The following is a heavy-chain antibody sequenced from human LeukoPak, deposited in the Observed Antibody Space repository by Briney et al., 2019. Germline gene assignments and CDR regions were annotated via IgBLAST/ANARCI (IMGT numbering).Heavy chain of an antibody. V-gene: IGHV4-59*01. D-gene: IGHD6-13*01. CDR3: ASADIPAGRFDY. Sequence: PSETLSLTCAVYGGSFSGYYWSWIRQPPGKGLEWIGYIYYSGSTNYNPSLKSRVTISVDTSKNQFSLKLSSVTAADTAVYYCASADIPAGRFDYWGQGTLVTVSS. CDR2: IYYSGST. CDR1: GGSFSGYY. J-gene: IGHJ4*02.